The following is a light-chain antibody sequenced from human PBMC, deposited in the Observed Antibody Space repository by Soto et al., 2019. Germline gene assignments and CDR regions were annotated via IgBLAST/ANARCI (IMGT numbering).Light chain of an antibody. Sequence: ASVGDRVIITCRASQSVSRSLNWYQQKAGQAPKLLIYAASTLHSGVPSRFSGSGSGTEFTLTISSLQPEDFATYYCQQNAITPPWTFGQGTKVDIK. V-gene: IGKV1-39*01. CDR1: QSVSRS. CDR2: AAS. J-gene: IGKJ1*01. CDR3: QQNAITPPWT.